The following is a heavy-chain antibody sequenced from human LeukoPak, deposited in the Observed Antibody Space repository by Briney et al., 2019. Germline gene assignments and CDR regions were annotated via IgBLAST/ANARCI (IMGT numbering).Heavy chain of an antibody. CDR2: ISSNGGST. D-gene: IGHD4-17*01. CDR1: GFTFSSYA. V-gene: IGHV3-64*04. Sequence: GGSLRLSCSASGFTFSSYAMHWVRQAPGKGLEYVSAISSNGGSTYYADSVKGRFTISRDNAKNSLYLEMNSLRAEDTAVYYCARDPWTNYGDYVRFDYWGQGTLVTVSS. CDR3: ARDPWTNYGDYVRFDY. J-gene: IGHJ4*02.